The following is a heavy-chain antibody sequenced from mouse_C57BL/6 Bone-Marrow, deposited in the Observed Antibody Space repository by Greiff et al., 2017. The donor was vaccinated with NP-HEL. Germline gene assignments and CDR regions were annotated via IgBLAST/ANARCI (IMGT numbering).Heavy chain of an antibody. CDR3: ASPNWDEGY. Sequence: EVMLVESGGGLVKPGGSLKLSCAASGFTFSSYTMSWVRQTPEKRLEWVATISGGGGNTYYPDSVKGRFTISRDNATNTLYLQMSSLRSEDTALYYCASPNWDEGYWGQGTLVTVSA. D-gene: IGHD4-1*01. V-gene: IGHV5-9*01. J-gene: IGHJ3*01. CDR1: GFTFSSYT. CDR2: ISGGGGNT.